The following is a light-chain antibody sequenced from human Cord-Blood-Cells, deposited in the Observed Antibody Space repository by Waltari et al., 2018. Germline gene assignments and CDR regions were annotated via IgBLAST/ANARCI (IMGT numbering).Light chain of an antibody. V-gene: IGLV2-11*01. CDR3: CSYAGSYTWV. J-gene: IGLJ3*02. Sequence: QSALTQPRSVSGSPGQSVTISCTGTSSDVGGYNYVSWYQQHPGKAPKLMIYDVSKRPSGVPDSFSGSKSGNTASLTISGLQAADEADYYCCSYAGSYTWVFGGGTKLTVL. CDR1: SSDVGGYNY. CDR2: DVS.